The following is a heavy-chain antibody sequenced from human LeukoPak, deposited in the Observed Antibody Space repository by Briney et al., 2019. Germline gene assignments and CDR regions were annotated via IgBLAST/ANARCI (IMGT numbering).Heavy chain of an antibody. D-gene: IGHD3-22*01. V-gene: IGHV4-34*01. Sequence: PSETLSLTCAVYDGSFSGYYWSWIRQPPGKGLEWIGEINHSGSTNYNPSLKSRVTISLDTSKSQFSLKVRYVTAADTAVYYCARDDYYDSSGSWYFDLWGRGTLVTVSS. J-gene: IGHJ2*01. CDR1: DGSFSGYY. CDR2: INHSGST. CDR3: ARDDYYDSSGSWYFDL.